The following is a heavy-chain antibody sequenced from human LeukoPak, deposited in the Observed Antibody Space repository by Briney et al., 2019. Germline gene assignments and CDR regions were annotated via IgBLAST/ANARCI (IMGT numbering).Heavy chain of an antibody. CDR2: IIPIFGTA. V-gene: IGHV1-69*13. Sequence: VASVKVSCKASGGTFSSYAISWVRQAPGQGLEWIGGIIPIFGTANYAQKFQGRVTITADESTSTAYMELSSLRSEDTAVYYCARDNSVRDEAWWFNPWGQGTLVTVSS. CDR1: GGTFSSYA. CDR3: ARDNSVRDEAWWFNP. D-gene: IGHD5-24*01. J-gene: IGHJ5*02.